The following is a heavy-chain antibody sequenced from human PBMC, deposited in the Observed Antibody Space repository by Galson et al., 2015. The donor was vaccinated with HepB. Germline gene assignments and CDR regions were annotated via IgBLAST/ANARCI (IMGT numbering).Heavy chain of an antibody. CDR1: GFTFNNAW. J-gene: IGHJ3*02. CDR3: TTGGRRESFYDAFDI. V-gene: IGHV3-15*01. Sequence: SLRLSCAASGFTFNNAWMRWVRQAPGKGLEWVGRIKSKTDGGTTDYAAHVKGRFTISRDDSKNTLYLQMNSLKTGDTAVYYCTTGGRRESFYDAFDIWGQGTMVTVSS. CDR2: IKSKTDGGTT. D-gene: IGHD1-26*01.